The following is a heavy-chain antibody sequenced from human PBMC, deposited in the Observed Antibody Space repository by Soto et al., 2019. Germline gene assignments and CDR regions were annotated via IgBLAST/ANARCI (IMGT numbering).Heavy chain of an antibody. CDR2: TYWDDDK. CDR1: GFSLSTSGVG. D-gene: IGHD6-13*01. J-gene: IGHJ4*02. Sequence: QITLKESGPTLVKPTQTLTLTCTFSGFSLSTSGVGVGWIRQPPGKALEWLALTYWDDDKRYSPSLKSRLTITKDNSKNQVVLTMTNMDPVDTATYYCAHRLAATGLFDYWGQGTLVTVSS. CDR3: AHRLAATGLFDY. V-gene: IGHV2-5*02.